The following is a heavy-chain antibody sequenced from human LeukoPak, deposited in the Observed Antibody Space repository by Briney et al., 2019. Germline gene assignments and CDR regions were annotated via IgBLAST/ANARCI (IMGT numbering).Heavy chain of an antibody. J-gene: IGHJ4*02. CDR2: IYYSGST. Sequence: SETLSLTCTVSDGSISSYYWSWIRQPPGKGLEWIGYIYYSGSTNYNPSLKSRVTISVDTSKNQFSLKLSSVTAADTAVYYCATGQVNYYGSGSDHFDYWGQGTLVTVSS. V-gene: IGHV4-59*01. CDR3: ATGQVNYYGSGSDHFDY. CDR1: DGSISSYY. D-gene: IGHD3-10*01.